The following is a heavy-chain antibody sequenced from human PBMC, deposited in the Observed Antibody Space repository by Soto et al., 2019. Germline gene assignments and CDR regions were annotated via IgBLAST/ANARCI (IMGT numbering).Heavy chain of an antibody. J-gene: IGHJ6*02. Sequence: PGGSLRLSCAASGFTFSSYGMHWVRQAPGKGLEWVAVISYDGSNKYYADSVKGRFTISRDNSKNTLYLQMNSLRAEDTAVYYCAKDLHSIHDFWSGYFYYYYGMDVWGQGTTVTVSS. CDR2: ISYDGSNK. V-gene: IGHV3-30*18. CDR1: GFTFSSYG. CDR3: AKDLHSIHDFWSGYFYYYYGMDV. D-gene: IGHD3-3*01.